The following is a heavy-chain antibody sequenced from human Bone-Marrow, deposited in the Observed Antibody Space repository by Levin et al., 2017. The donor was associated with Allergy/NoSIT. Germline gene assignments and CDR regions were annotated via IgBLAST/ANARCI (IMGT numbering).Heavy chain of an antibody. Sequence: ESLKISCTVSGGSISSYHWSWIRQPPGKGLEWIGYIYYSGTKYNPSLRSRVTISVDTSKNQFSLKLTSVTAADTAMYYCARDEGLQFDYWGQGTLVTVSS. CDR3: ARDEGLQFDY. D-gene: IGHD4-11*01. CDR1: GGSISSYH. V-gene: IGHV4-59*01. J-gene: IGHJ4*02. CDR2: IYYSGT.